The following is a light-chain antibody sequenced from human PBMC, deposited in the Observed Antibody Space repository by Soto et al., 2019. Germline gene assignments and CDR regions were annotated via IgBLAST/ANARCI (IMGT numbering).Light chain of an antibody. V-gene: IGLV2-14*03. Sequence: QSVLNQPASVSGSPGQAITISCTGTSSDVGGYNYVSWYQHHPGKAPKLMIFDVSNRPSGVSNRFSGSKSGNTASLTISGLQPEDEADYYCSSYTTSNTRQIVFGTGTKATVL. CDR3: SSYTTSNTRQIV. J-gene: IGLJ1*01. CDR1: SSDVGGYNY. CDR2: DVS.